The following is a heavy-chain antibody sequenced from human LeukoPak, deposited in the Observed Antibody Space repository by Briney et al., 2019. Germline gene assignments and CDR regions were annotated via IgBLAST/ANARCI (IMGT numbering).Heavy chain of an antibody. Sequence: PSETLSLTCTGSDGSISSHYWSWIRQPPGKGLEWIGYIYYSGSTNYNPSLKSRVTISVDTSKNQFSLKLSSVTAADSAVYYCAKSAAVHNSGWYWFDPWGQGTLVTVSS. CDR3: AKSAAVHNSGWYWFDP. D-gene: IGHD6-19*01. V-gene: IGHV4-59*11. J-gene: IGHJ5*02. CDR1: DGSISSHY. CDR2: IYYSGST.